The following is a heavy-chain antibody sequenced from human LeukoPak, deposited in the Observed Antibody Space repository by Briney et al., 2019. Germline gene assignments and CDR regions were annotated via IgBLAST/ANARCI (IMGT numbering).Heavy chain of an antibody. Sequence: SETLSLTCTVSGYSISSGYYWGWIRQPPGKGLEWIGEINHSGSTNYNPSLKSRVTISVDTSKNQFSLKLSSVTAADTAVYYCARRNPRFDYWGQGTLVTVSS. V-gene: IGHV4-38-2*02. J-gene: IGHJ4*02. D-gene: IGHD1-14*01. CDR1: GYSISSGYY. CDR2: INHSGST. CDR3: ARRNPRFDY.